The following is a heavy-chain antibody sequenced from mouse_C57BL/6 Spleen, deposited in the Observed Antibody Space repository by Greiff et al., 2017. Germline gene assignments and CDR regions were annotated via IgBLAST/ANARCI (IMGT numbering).Heavy chain of an antibody. Sequence: EVKLQESGPGLVKPSQSLSLTCSVTGYSITSGYYWNWIRQFPGNKLEWMGYISYDGSNNYNPSLKNRISITRDTSKNQFFLKLNSVTTEDTATYYCARDDSNWDVGNYFDYWGQGTTLTVSS. D-gene: IGHD4-1*01. CDR1: GYSITSGYY. CDR3: ARDDSNWDVGNYFDY. J-gene: IGHJ2*01. CDR2: ISYDGSN. V-gene: IGHV3-6*01.